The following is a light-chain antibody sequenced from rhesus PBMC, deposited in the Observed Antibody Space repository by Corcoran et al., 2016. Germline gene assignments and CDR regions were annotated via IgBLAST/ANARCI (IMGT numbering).Light chain of an antibody. J-gene: IGKJ1*01. V-gene: IGKV3-42*02. CDR3: QQYNDWT. Sequence: EIVLTQSPGTLSLSPGGRATLSCRASQRVTTSLAWYQQKPGQPPRPLIYDASTRAPGIPDRFSGSGSGTDFTLTISSLEPEDFGLYDCQQYNDWTFGQGTKVEIK. CDR2: DAS. CDR1: QRVTTS.